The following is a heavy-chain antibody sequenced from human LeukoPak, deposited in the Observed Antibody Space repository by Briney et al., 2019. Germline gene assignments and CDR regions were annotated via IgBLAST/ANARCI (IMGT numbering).Heavy chain of an antibody. CDR2: INRNGGIT. CDR1: GLTLDEYG. CDR3: ARKGLGGELGGFDY. V-gene: IGHV3-20*01. J-gene: IGHJ4*02. D-gene: IGHD1-26*01. Sequence: GGSLRLSCAASGLTLDEYGMSWVRQAPGKGLEWVSGINRNGGITGYAESVKGRFTISRDNAKNSLYLQMNSLRAEDTASYHCARKGLGGELGGFDYWGQGTLVTVPS.